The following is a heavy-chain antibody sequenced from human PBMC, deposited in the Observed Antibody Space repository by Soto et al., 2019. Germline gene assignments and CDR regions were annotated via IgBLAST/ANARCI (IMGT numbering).Heavy chain of an antibody. V-gene: IGHV3-23*01. CDR1: GFTFSSYA. CDR3: AKDSPIFGVVIGAFDI. J-gene: IGHJ3*02. CDR2: ISGSGGST. D-gene: IGHD3-3*01. Sequence: GGSLRLSCAASGFTFSSYAMSWVRQAPGKGLEWVSAISGSGGSTYYADSVKGRFTISRDNSKNTLYLQMNSLRAEDTAVYYCAKDSPIFGVVIGAFDIWGQGTMVTVSS.